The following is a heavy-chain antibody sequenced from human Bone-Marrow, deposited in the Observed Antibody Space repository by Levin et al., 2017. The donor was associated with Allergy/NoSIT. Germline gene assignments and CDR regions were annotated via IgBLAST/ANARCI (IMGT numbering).Heavy chain of an antibody. CDR3: ARDSGGQLHGKYG. D-gene: IGHD3-10*01. V-gene: IGHV3-53*01. CDR1: GFSVSNNY. J-gene: IGHJ4*02. CDR2: IYSEGST. Sequence: SGGSLRLSCAASGFSVSNNYMSWVRQAPGKGLEWVSLIYSEGSTVYAYSVKGRFTISRDNSKNTLYLQMKSLRAEDTAVYYCARDSGGQLHGKYGWGQGTLVTVSS.